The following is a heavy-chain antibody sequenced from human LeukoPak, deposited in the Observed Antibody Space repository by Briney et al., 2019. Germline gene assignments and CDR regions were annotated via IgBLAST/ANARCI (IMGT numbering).Heavy chain of an antibody. CDR2: IIPILGTA. V-gene: IGHV1-69*05. D-gene: IGHD3-3*01. J-gene: IGHJ4*02. CDR1: GGTFSSYA. Sequence: SVNVSCMASGGTFSSYAISWVRQAPGQGLEWMGGIIPILGTANYAQKFQGRVTITTDESTSTAYMELSSLRSEDTAVYYCARGSSYYDFWSGYPPFDYWGQGTLVTVSS. CDR3: ARGSSYYDFWSGYPPFDY.